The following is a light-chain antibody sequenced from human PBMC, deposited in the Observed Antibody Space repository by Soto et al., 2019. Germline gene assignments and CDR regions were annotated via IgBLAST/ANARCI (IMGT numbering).Light chain of an antibody. V-gene: IGKV1-5*03. CDR3: QQYKNYPYT. Sequence: DIQMTQSPSTLSASVGDRVTITCRASEGISRWFAWYQQRPRKAPELLMYKASRLETGVPSRFNGSGSGTEFTLTISSLQPDDFATYYCQQYKNYPYTFGQGTRLEIK. CDR1: EGISRW. CDR2: KAS. J-gene: IGKJ2*01.